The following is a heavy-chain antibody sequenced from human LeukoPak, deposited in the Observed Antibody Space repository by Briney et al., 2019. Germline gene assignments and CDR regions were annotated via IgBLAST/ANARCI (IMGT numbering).Heavy chain of an antibody. Sequence: GGSLRLSCAASGFTFSSYGMHWVRQAPGKGLEWVAFIRYDGSNKYYADSVKGRFTISRDNSKNTLYLQMNSLRAEDTAVYYCAKDSIGGSGYPDYFDYWGQGTLVTVSS. CDR3: AKDSIGGSGYPDYFDY. D-gene: IGHD3-22*01. CDR2: IRYDGSNK. J-gene: IGHJ4*02. V-gene: IGHV3-30*02. CDR1: GFTFSSYG.